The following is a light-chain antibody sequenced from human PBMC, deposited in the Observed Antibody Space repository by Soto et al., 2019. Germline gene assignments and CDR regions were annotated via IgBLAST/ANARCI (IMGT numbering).Light chain of an antibody. J-gene: IGLJ1*01. V-gene: IGLV2-14*01. CDR2: EVS. CDR3: CSHSASYTFV. CDR1: SSDVGGYNY. Sequence: QSALTQPASVSGSPGQSITISCTGTSSDVGGYNYVSWYQLHPGKAPKLMIHEVSERPSGVSNRFSGSKSGNTASLTISGLQAEDEADYFCCSHSASYTFVFGTGTKVTVL.